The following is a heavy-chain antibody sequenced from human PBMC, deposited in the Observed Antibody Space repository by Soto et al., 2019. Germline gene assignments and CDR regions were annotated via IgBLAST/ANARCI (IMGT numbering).Heavy chain of an antibody. J-gene: IGHJ4*02. V-gene: IGHV4-34*01. Sequence: TSETLSLTCAVYGGSFSGYYWSWIRQPPGKGLEWIGEINHSGSTNYNPSLKSRVTISVDTSKNQFSLKLSSVTAADTAVYYCARGPYGATVYWGQGTLVTVSS. CDR3: ARGPYGATVY. CDR2: INHSGST. CDR1: GGSFSGYY. D-gene: IGHD4-17*01.